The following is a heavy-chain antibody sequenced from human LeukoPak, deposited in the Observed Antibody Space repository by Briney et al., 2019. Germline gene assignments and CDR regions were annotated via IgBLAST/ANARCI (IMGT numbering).Heavy chain of an antibody. CDR3: AISPVWGSYRIFGLDY. D-gene: IGHD3-16*02. CDR2: INPKSGGT. CDR1: GYTFTGYY. V-gene: IGHV1-2*06. Sequence: GASVKVSCKASGYTFTGYYMHWVRQAPGQGLEWMGRINPKSGGTNYAQKFQGRVTMTRDTSISTAYMELSRLRSDDTAVYYCAISPVWGSYRIFGLDYWGQGTLVTVSS. J-gene: IGHJ4*02.